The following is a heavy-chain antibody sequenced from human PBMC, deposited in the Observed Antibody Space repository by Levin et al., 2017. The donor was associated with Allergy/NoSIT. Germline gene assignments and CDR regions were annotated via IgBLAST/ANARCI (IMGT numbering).Heavy chain of an antibody. CDR3: ASPVGKATPYYYGMDV. Sequence: SVKVSCKASGGTFSSYAISWVRQAPGQGLEWMGGIIPIFGTANYAQKFQGRVTITADESTSTAYMELSSLRSEDTAVYYCASPVGKATPYYYGMDVWGQGTTVTVSS. J-gene: IGHJ6*02. CDR1: GGTFSSYA. D-gene: IGHD1-26*01. CDR2: IIPIFGTA. V-gene: IGHV1-69*13.